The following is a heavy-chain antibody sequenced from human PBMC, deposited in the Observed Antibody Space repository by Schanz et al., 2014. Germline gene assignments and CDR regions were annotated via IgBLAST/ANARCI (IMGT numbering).Heavy chain of an antibody. V-gene: IGHV1-69*02. Sequence: QLQLVQSGAEVKKPGASVKVSCKTSGGTFSTYTISWVRQAPGQGLEWMGRIIPILGIANYAQKLQGRVTMTTDTSTSTAYMELRSLRSDDTAVYYCARGGGPEDVFDIWGQGTILNVSS. D-gene: IGHD2-15*01. CDR3: ARGGGPEDVFDI. J-gene: IGHJ3*02. CDR2: IIPILGIA. CDR1: GGTFSTYT.